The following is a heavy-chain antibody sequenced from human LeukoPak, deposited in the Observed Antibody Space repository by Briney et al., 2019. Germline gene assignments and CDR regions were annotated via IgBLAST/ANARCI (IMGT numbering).Heavy chain of an antibody. CDR2: ISSGGDSI. J-gene: IGHJ4*02. V-gene: IGHV3-11*01. Sequence: GGSLRLSCAASDFVFSDHYMSWVRQAPGKGLEWVSYISSGGDSIYYADSVKGRFTISRDNAKNSLYLQMSSLRAEDTAVYYCAREMEGDFGSATFFVLWGQGSVVTVSS. CDR1: DFVFSDHY. D-gene: IGHD3-10*01. CDR3: AREMEGDFGSATFFVL.